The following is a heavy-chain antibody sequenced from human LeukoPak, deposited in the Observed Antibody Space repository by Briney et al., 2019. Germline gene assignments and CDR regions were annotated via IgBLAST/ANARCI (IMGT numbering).Heavy chain of an antibody. D-gene: IGHD5/OR15-5a*01. CDR2: IYYSGST. CDR1: GGSISYYY. Sequence: SETLFLTCSVSGGSISYYYGSWIRQPPGKGLEWIGYIYYSGSTNYNPSLKSRVTISVDTSNNQLSPKLSSVTAADTGVYYCARVVKRGYSVFDYWGQGTLVTVSS. CDR3: ARVVKRGYSVFDY. J-gene: IGHJ4*02. V-gene: IGHV4-59*01.